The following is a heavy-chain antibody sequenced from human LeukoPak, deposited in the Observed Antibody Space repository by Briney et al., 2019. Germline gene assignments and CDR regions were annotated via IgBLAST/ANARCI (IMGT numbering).Heavy chain of an antibody. J-gene: IGHJ4*02. Sequence: GGSLRLSCAASGFTFSYYYMSWISQAPGKGLEWVSYISSSGSTIYYADSVKGRFTISRDNAKSSLYLQMNSLTAEDTAVYYCASLPRGSYYVLNWGEGTLVTVSS. D-gene: IGHD1-26*01. V-gene: IGHV3-11*01. CDR2: ISSSGSTI. CDR1: GFTFSYYY. CDR3: ASLPRGSYYVLN.